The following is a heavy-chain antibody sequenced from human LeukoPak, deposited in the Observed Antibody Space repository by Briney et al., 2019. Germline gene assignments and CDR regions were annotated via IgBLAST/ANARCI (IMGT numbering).Heavy chain of an antibody. CDR2: IIPIFGTA. J-gene: IGHJ6*02. Sequence: SVKVSCKASGGTFISYAISWVRQAPGQGLEWMGGIIPIFGTANYAQKLQGRVTITADESTSTAYMELSSLRSEDTAVYYCASGLDPQDYYYYYGMDVWGQGTTVTVSS. D-gene: IGHD6-19*01. CDR1: GGTFISYA. CDR3: ASGLDPQDYYYYYGMDV. V-gene: IGHV1-69*13.